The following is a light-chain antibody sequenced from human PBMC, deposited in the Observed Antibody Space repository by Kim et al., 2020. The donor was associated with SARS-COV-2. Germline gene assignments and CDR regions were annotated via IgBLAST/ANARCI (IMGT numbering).Light chain of an antibody. J-gene: IGKJ1*01. CDR3: QQYNSYSVA. CDR2: DAS. V-gene: IGKV1-5*01. CDR1: QSISSW. Sequence: ASVGDRVTLTCRASQSISSWLALYQQKRGKAPKLLIYDASSLESGVPSRFSVSGSGTEFTLTLSSLQPDGFATYYCQQYNSYSVAFGRGTKVDIK.